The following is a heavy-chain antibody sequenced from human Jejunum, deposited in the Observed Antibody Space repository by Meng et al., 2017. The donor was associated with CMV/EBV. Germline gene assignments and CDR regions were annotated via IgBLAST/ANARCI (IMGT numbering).Heavy chain of an antibody. V-gene: IGHV1-2*02. CDR1: EYTFTDYY. J-gene: IGHJ4*02. CDR3: AKDGGSYLDYYFDY. Sequence: SEYTFTDYYMQWVRQAPGQGLEWMGWINPNTGDTNYVQKFQGRVTMTRDMSINTVYMELTRLRSDDTAVYYCAKDGGSYLDYYFDYWGQGTLVTVSS. CDR2: INPNTGDT. D-gene: IGHD1-26*01.